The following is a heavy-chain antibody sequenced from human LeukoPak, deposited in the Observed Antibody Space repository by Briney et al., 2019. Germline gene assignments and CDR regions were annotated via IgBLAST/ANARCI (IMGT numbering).Heavy chain of an antibody. Sequence: PGGSLRLSCAASGFTFSSYAMHWVRQVPGKGLEWVAVISYDGSNKYYADSVKGRFTISRDNSKNTLYLQMNSLRAEDTAVYYCASSWGSSWSNWFDPWGQGTLVTVSS. CDR3: ASSWGSSWSNWFDP. J-gene: IGHJ5*02. CDR1: GFTFSSYA. CDR2: ISYDGSNK. D-gene: IGHD6-13*01. V-gene: IGHV3-30*01.